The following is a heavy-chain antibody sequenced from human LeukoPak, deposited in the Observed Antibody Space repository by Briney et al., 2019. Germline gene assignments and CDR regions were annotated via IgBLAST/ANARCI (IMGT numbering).Heavy chain of an antibody. CDR3: ARIGGATDFDY. V-gene: IGHV4-34*01. CDR2: INHSGST. J-gene: IGHJ4*02. CDR1: GGSFSGYY. Sequence: SETLSLTCAVYGGSFSGYYWSWIRQPPGKGLEWIGEINHSGSTNYSPSLKSRVTISADTSKNQFSLKLGSVTAADTAVYYCARIGGATDFDYWGQGTLVTVSS. D-gene: IGHD1-26*01.